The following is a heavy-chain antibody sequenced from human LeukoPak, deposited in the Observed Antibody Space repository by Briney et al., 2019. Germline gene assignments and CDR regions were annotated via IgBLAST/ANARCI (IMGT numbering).Heavy chain of an antibody. Sequence: ASVKVSCRASGYTFTSYAMHWVRQAPGQRLEWMGWINAGNGNTKYSQKFQSRVTITRDTSASTAYMELSSLRSEDTAVYYCARDDLWFGGYAFDIWGQGTMVTVSS. J-gene: IGHJ3*02. V-gene: IGHV1-3*01. CDR1: GYTFTSYA. CDR2: INAGNGNT. CDR3: ARDDLWFGGYAFDI. D-gene: IGHD3-10*01.